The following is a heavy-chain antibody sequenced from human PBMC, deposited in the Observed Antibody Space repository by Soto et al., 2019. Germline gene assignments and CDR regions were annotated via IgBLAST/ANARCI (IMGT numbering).Heavy chain of an antibody. J-gene: IGHJ4*02. D-gene: IGHD6-6*01. CDR1: GASFSDNW. CDR2: VNHDGKT. V-gene: IGHV4-34*01. CDR3: ASARWNY. Sequence: SETLSLTCAVYGASFSDNWWSWVRQPPGKGLEWIGEVNHDGKTNYKPSLKSRLSISVDTSKAQFSLRLTSVSAADMAVYYCASARWNYWGRGTVVTVSS.